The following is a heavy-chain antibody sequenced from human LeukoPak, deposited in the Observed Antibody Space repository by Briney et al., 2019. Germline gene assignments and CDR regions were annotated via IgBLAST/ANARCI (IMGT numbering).Heavy chain of an antibody. D-gene: IGHD3-22*01. CDR3: ARDDDDRSGSYPHPFYFDY. Sequence: PGGSLRLACVASGFTFSNYAMSWVRQAPGKGLEWISGISGGGDTTYYADSVKGRFTISRDNAKNTVYLKMNSLRAEDTAVYYCARDDDDRSGSYPHPFYFDYWGQGTLVTVSS. CDR2: ISGGGDTT. CDR1: GFTFSNYA. J-gene: IGHJ4*02. V-gene: IGHV3-23*01.